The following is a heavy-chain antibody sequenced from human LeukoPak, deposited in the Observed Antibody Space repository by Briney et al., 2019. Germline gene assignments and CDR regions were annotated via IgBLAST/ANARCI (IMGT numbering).Heavy chain of an antibody. CDR3: ARGGTSGYSSTRHFWGGNYYFDY. V-gene: IGHV3-7*01. J-gene: IGHJ4*02. D-gene: IGHD2-2*01. CDR1: GFTFDDYW. CDR2: INQDGSEK. Sequence: GRSLRLSCGASGFTFDDYWMSWVRQAPGQGLEWVANINQDGSEKYYLDSAKGRFTISRDNARNSLYLQVNSLRAEDTAVYYCARGGTSGYSSTRHFWGGNYYFDYWGQGSLVTVSS.